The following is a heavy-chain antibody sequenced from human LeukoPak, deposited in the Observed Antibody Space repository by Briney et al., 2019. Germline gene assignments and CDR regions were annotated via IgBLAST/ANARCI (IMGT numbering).Heavy chain of an antibody. CDR1: GYTFTGYY. Sequence: GASVKVSCKASGYTFTGYYMHWVRQAPGQGLEWMGWINPNSGGTNYAQKFQGRVTMTRDTSISTAYMELSRLRSDDTAVYYCARVKQLVPLYYFVYWGQGTLVTVSS. CDR3: ARVKQLVPLYYFVY. D-gene: IGHD6-13*01. V-gene: IGHV1-2*02. CDR2: INPNSGGT. J-gene: IGHJ4*02.